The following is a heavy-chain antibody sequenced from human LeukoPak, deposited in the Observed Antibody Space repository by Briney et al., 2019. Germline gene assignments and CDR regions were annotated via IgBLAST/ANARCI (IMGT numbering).Heavy chain of an antibody. CDR2: IYHSGST. D-gene: IGHD3-10*01. CDR3: ARGSYGTGYYYYGMDV. Sequence: SQTLSLTCAVSGGSISSGGYSWSWIRQPPGKGLEWIGYIYHSGSTYYNPSLKSRATISVDRSKNQFSLKLSSVTAADTAVYYCARGSYGTGYYYYGMDVWGQGTTVTVSS. CDR1: GGSISSGGYS. J-gene: IGHJ6*02. V-gene: IGHV4-30-2*01.